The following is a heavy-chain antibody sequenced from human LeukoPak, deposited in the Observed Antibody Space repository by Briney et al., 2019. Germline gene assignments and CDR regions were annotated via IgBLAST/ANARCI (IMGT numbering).Heavy chain of an antibody. D-gene: IGHD3-10*01. CDR1: GGSFSGYY. CDR3: ARAPGMVRGVMGNWFDP. Sequence: SETLSLTCAVYGGSFSGYYWGWIRQPPGKGLEWIGEINHSGSTNYNPSLKSRVTISVDTSKNQFSLKLSSVTAADTAVYYCARAPGMVRGVMGNWFDPWGQGTLVTVSS. V-gene: IGHV4-34*01. CDR2: INHSGST. J-gene: IGHJ5*02.